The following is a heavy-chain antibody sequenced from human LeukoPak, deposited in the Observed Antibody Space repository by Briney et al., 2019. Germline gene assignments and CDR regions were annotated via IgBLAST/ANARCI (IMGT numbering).Heavy chain of an antibody. J-gene: IGHJ6*02. CDR3: ARAVDTAMADYYYYYGMDV. V-gene: IGHV3-48*04. CDR2: ISSSGSTI. D-gene: IGHD5-18*01. Sequence: GGSLRLSCAASGFTFSSYSMNWVRQAPGKGLEWVSYISSSGSTIYYADSVKGRFTISRDNAKNSLYLQMNSLRAEDTAVYYCARAVDTAMADYYYYYGMDVWGQGTTVTVSS. CDR1: GFTFSSYS.